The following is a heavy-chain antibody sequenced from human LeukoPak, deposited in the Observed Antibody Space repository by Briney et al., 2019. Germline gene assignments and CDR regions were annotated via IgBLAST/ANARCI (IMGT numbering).Heavy chain of an antibody. D-gene: IGHD1-26*01. CDR3: ARVYEWDGRHIDQDTFDL. Sequence: PSETLSLTCTVSGGSISSSSYYWGWIRQPPGKGLEWIGSIYYSGSTNYNPSLKSRISISVDTSKNQFSLKLSSVTAADTAVYYCARVYEWDGRHIDQDTFDLWGQGTMVTVSS. CDR2: IYYSGST. CDR1: GGSISSSSYY. J-gene: IGHJ3*01. V-gene: IGHV4-39*07.